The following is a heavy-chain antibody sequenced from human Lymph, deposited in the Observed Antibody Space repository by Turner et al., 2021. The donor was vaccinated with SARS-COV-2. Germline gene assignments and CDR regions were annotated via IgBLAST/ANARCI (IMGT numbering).Heavy chain of an antibody. V-gene: IGHV3-30-3*01. CDR1: GFTFSSYA. Sequence: QVQLVESGGGVVQPGRSLRLSCAASGFTFSSYAMHWVRQAAGKGLEWVAVISYDGSNKYYADSVKGRFTISRDNSKNTLDLQMNSLRAEDTAVYYCARDPLWFDYWGQGTLVTVSS. D-gene: IGHD2-21*01. J-gene: IGHJ4*02. CDR2: ISYDGSNK. CDR3: ARDPLWFDY.